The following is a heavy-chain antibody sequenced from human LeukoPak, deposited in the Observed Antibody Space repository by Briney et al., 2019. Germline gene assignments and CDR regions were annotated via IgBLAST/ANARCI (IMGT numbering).Heavy chain of an antibody. D-gene: IGHD5-12*01. Sequence: ASVKVSCKASGYTFTNNFMHWVRQAPGQGQEWMGIINPSGDNTWYAQKFQGRVTMTRDMATSTDYMEVSSLRSEDTAVYYCARDNSVGDSAWWFDPWGQGTLVTVSS. CDR1: GYTFTNNF. CDR2: INPSGDNT. J-gene: IGHJ5*02. V-gene: IGHV1-46*01. CDR3: ARDNSVGDSAWWFDP.